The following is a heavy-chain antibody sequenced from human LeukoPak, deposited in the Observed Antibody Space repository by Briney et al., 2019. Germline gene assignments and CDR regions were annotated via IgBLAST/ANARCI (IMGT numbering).Heavy chain of an antibody. D-gene: IGHD3-10*01. Sequence: PGGSLRLSCAASGFTFSNAWMSWVRQAPGKGLEWVGRFKSNIDGGTTDYAAPVKGRFTISRDDSKNTLYLQMNSLKTEDTAVYYCSSYKGDVWGKGTTVTVSS. V-gene: IGHV3-15*01. CDR2: FKSNIDGGTT. J-gene: IGHJ6*04. CDR3: SSYKGDV. CDR1: GFTFSNAW.